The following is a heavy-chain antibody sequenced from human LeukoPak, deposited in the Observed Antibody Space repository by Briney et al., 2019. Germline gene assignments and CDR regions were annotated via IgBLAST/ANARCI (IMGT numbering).Heavy chain of an antibody. Sequence: ASVNLSCKASGYTFTDYYIHWVRQAPGQGLEWMGWINPNSGGRSYAQKFPGRVTMTRDKTMSTTYLDLSRLRSDETAMYYCARGGGGCSSARCPWADYFYYMDVWGTGTTVTVSS. J-gene: IGHJ6*03. D-gene: IGHD2-2*01. CDR3: ARGGGGCSSARCPWADYFYYMDV. CDR2: INPNSGGR. V-gene: IGHV1-2*02. CDR1: GYTFTDYY.